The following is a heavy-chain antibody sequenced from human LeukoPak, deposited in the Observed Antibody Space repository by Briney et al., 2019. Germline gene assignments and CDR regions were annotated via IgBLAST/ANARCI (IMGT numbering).Heavy chain of an antibody. CDR3: ARGTPYDYVWGNYDY. CDR2: IYHSGSS. CDR1: GASVSSGDYQ. D-gene: IGHD3-16*01. V-gene: IGHV4-61*08. J-gene: IGHJ4*02. Sequence: SETLSLRCTVSGASVSSGDYQWSWIRQPPGKGLEWIGFIYHSGSSHYNPSLKSRVTMSVGTSKNQFSLNLNSVTAVDTAVYFCARGTPYDYVWGNYDYWGQGTLVTVSP.